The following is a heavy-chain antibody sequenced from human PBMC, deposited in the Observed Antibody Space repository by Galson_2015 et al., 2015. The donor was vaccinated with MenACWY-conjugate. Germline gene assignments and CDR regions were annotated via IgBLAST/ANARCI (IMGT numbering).Heavy chain of an antibody. J-gene: IGHJ6*02. Sequence: QSGAEVKKPGESLQISCKTTGYSFTTYWIAWVRQMPGTGLEWMGLISPGDANTSYSPSFQGQVTLSADKSISTAYLQWSSLKASDTAMYYCARHPPGGRGMDVWGQGTTVTVSS. CDR1: GYSFTTYW. V-gene: IGHV5-51*01. D-gene: IGHD1-26*01. CDR3: ARHPPGGRGMDV. CDR2: ISPGDANT.